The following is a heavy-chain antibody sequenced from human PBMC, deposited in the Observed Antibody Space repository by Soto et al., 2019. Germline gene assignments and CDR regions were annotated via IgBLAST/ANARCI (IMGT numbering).Heavy chain of an antibody. CDR2: ISQEGTGR. CDR3: ARSLSVEMAAIMGCYFDY. V-gene: IGHV3-7*03. Sequence: GGSLRLSCEVSGFTFSNYWMTWVRQAPGKGLEWVATISQEGTGRYYVDSVEGRFTVSRDNVRNTVYLQMTRLRAEDTAVYYCARSLSVEMAAIMGCYFDYWGQGVLVTVSS. D-gene: IGHD3-10*01. J-gene: IGHJ4*02. CDR1: GFTFSNYW.